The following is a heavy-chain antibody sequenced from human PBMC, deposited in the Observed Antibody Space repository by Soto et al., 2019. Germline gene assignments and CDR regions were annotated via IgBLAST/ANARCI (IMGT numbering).Heavy chain of an antibody. V-gene: IGHV3-7*03. CDR1: GFTFSSYW. CDR3: ARDGVTLWFGEPLGANYYYYGMDV. J-gene: IGHJ6*02. Sequence: LRLSFAASGFTFSSYWMSWVRQAPGKGLEWVANIKQDGSEKYYVDSVKGRFTISRDNAKNSLYLQMNSLRAEDTAVYYCARDGVTLWFGEPLGANYYYYGMDVWGQGITVTVSS. CDR2: IKQDGSEK. D-gene: IGHD3-10*01.